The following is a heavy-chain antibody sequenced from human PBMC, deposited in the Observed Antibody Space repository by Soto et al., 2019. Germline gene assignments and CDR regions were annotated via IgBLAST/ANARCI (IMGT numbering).Heavy chain of an antibody. CDR1: GFTFSSYW. D-gene: IGHD1-26*01. Sequence: EVQLVESGGGLVQPGGSLRLSCAASGFTFSSYWMSWVRQAPGKGQEWVANIKQDGSEKNYVDSVKGRFTISRDNAKNSLYLQMNILRAEDTAVYFCYCGSTDYWGQGTLVTVSS. V-gene: IGHV3-7*01. CDR3: YCGSTDY. J-gene: IGHJ4*02. CDR2: IKQDGSEK.